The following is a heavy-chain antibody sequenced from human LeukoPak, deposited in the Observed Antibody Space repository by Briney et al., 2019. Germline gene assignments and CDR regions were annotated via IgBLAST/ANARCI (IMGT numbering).Heavy chain of an antibody. CDR3: ARLMERRRDDAFDI. V-gene: IGHV4-4*02. CDR1: GGSISSSNW. CDR2: IYHSGST. D-gene: IGHD1-1*01. Sequence: SETLSLTCAVSGGSISSSNWWSWVRQPPGKGLEWIGEIYHSGSTNYNPSLKSRVTISVDKSKNQFSLKLSSVTAADTAVYYCARLMERRRDDAFDIWGQGTMVTVSS. J-gene: IGHJ3*02.